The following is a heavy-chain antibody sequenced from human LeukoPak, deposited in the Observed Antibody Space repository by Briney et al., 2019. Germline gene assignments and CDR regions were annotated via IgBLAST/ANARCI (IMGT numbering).Heavy chain of an antibody. CDR1: GFTFSTYA. Sequence: GGSLRLSCSASGFTFSTYAMHWVRQAPGKGLEYVSSITSDGGSTYYADSVKGRFTVSRDNSKNTLYLQVNSLRPEDTAVYYCVKDQSGSGSWWGQGTLVTVSS. J-gene: IGHJ4*02. D-gene: IGHD3-10*01. V-gene: IGHV3-64D*06. CDR2: ITSDGGST. CDR3: VKDQSGSGSW.